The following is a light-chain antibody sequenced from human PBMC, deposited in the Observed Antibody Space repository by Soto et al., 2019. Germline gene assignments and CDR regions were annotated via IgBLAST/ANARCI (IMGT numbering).Light chain of an antibody. CDR2: EVS. Sequence: QSALTQPPSASGSPGESVTISCTGTSSDIGGYNYVSWYQQHPGKAPKLITYEVSKRPSGVPDRFSGSKSGNTASLTVSGLQLEDEADYYCSSFVGSNYVIFGGGTKLTVL. J-gene: IGLJ2*01. CDR3: SSFVGSNYVI. V-gene: IGLV2-8*01. CDR1: SSDIGGYNY.